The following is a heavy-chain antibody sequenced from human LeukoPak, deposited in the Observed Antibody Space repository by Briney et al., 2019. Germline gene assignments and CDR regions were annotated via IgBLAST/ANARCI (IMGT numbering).Heavy chain of an antibody. CDR2: IIPIFGTA. Sequence: SVEVSCKASGGTFSSYAISWVRQAPGQGLEWMGGIIPIFGTANYAQKFQGRVTITADKSTSTAYMELSSLRSEDTAVYYCASFLGPYYYYYYYMDVWGKETTVTVSS. CDR1: GGTFSSYA. D-gene: IGHD1-26*01. J-gene: IGHJ6*03. V-gene: IGHV1-69*06. CDR3: ASFLGPYYYYYYYMDV.